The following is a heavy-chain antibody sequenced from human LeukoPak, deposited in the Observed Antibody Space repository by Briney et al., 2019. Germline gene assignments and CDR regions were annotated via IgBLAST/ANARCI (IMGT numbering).Heavy chain of an antibody. Sequence: GGSLRLSCAASGFTFSSHWMTWVRQAPGRGLEWVANIKEDGSETFYGDSVKGRFTISRDNAENSLNLQMNNLRPEDTAMYYCARPIFGANSPGYWGQGTLVTVSS. D-gene: IGHD1-26*01. CDR2: IKEDGSET. CDR3: ARPIFGANSPGY. CDR1: GFTFSSHW. J-gene: IGHJ4*02. V-gene: IGHV3-7*01.